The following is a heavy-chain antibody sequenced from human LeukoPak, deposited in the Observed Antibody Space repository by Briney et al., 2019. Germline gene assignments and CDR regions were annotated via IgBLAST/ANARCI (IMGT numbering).Heavy chain of an antibody. J-gene: IGHJ4*02. V-gene: IGHV4-38-2*02. CDR3: ARVPSDDDFWSGYLPYFDY. Sequence: PSETLSLTCTVSGCSISSGDYWGWIRQPPGKGLEWIGSIYHSGRTYYNPSLKSRVTISVDTSKNQVSLILTSVTAADTAVYYCARVPSDDDFWSGYLPYFDYWGQGNLVTVSS. CDR2: IYHSGRT. CDR1: GCSISSGDY. D-gene: IGHD3-3*01.